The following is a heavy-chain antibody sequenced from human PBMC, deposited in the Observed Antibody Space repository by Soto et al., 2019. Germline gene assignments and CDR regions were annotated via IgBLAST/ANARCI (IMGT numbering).Heavy chain of an antibody. CDR1: GFSFGTFV. J-gene: IGHJ4*02. CDR3: AKNGQWLATPPEA. CDR2: ITDSGYTA. V-gene: IGHV3-23*01. D-gene: IGHD6-19*01. Sequence: PGGSLRLSCAASGFSFGTFVMTWFRQAPGGGLEWVASITDSGYTASYAETVEGRFTVSRDNSKNKLHLQMNDLIAEDTATYYCAKNGQWLATPPEAWGQGTLVTAPQ.